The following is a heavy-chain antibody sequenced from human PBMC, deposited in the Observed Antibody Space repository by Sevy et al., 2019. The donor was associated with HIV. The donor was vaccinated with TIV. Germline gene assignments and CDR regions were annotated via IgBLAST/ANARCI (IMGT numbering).Heavy chain of an antibody. Sequence: ASVKVSCKASGYTFSSYGISWVRQAPGQGLEWMGWISAYTGNTNYAQKYQGRVTMTTDTSTTTAYLELRNLRSADTAVYFCARDEPQGVVIVPPAMCGGIDYWGQGTLVTVSS. CDR1: GYTFSSYG. D-gene: IGHD2-2*01. CDR2: ISAYTGNT. CDR3: ARDEPQGVVIVPPAMCGGIDY. V-gene: IGHV1-18*01. J-gene: IGHJ4*02.